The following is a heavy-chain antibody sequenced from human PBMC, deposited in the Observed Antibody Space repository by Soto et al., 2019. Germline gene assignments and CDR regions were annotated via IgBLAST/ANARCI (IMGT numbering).Heavy chain of an antibody. CDR1: VGSVSSGSYY. D-gene: IGHD1-26*01. CDR3: ARCIAGSRDYFEY. J-gene: IGHJ4*02. V-gene: IGHV4-61*01. CDR2: IYYSWST. Sequence: PSETLSLTCTVSVGSVSSGSYYLSWIRQPPGKGLEWIGYIYYSWSTNYNPSLKSRVTISLDTSKNQFSLKLSSVTAADTAVYYCARCIAGSRDYFEYWGQGTMVTVSS.